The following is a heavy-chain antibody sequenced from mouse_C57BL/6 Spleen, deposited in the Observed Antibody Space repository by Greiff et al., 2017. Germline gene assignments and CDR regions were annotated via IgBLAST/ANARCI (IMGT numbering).Heavy chain of an antibody. V-gene: IGHV5-17*01. CDR3: TGRERWYFDD. Sequence: EVHLVESGGGLVKPGGSLKLSCAASGFTFSDYGMHWVRQAPEKGLEWVAYISSGSSTTYSADTVKGRFTISSDNARNTRLLRMTSMGSEDTAMYYCTGRERWYFDDWGQGTTLTVSS. J-gene: IGHJ2*01. CDR1: GFTFSDYG. D-gene: IGHD2-3*01. CDR2: ISSGSSTT.